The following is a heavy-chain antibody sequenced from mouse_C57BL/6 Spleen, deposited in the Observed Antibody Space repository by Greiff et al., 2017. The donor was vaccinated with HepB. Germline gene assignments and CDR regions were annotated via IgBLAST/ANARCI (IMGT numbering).Heavy chain of an antibody. CDR1: GYAFSSSW. J-gene: IGHJ1*03. CDR3: ARGGLFLTTVVAPYFDV. CDR2: IYPGDGDT. Sequence: QVQLQQSGPELVKPGASVKISCKASGYAFSSSWMNWVKQRPGKGLEWIGRIYPGDGDTNYNGKFKGKATLTADKSSSTAYMQLSSLTSEDSAVYFCARGGLFLTTVVAPYFDVWGTGTTVTVSS. D-gene: IGHD1-1*01. V-gene: IGHV1-82*01.